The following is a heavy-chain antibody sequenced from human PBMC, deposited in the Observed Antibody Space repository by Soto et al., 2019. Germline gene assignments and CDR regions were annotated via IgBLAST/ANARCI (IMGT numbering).Heavy chain of an antibody. J-gene: IGHJ4*02. Sequence: SETLSLTCAVSGYYISSGYYWGWIRQPPGKGLEWIGSIYHSGSTYYNPSLKSRVTISVDTSKNQFSLKLSSVTAADTAVYYCARQGDSTPTRFDYWGQGTLVTVSS. CDR2: IYHSGST. D-gene: IGHD2-21*02. CDR3: ARQGDSTPTRFDY. V-gene: IGHV4-38-2*01. CDR1: GYYISSGYY.